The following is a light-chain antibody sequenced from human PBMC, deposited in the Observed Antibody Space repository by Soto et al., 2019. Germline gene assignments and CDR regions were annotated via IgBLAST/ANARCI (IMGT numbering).Light chain of an antibody. Sequence: QSVLTPPASVSGSPGQSITISCTGTSSDVGGYNYVSWYQQHPGKAPKLMIYDVSNRPSGVSNRFSGSKSGNTASLTISGLQAEDEADYYCSSYTSSSTLYVFGTGTKVPS. CDR2: DVS. CDR3: SSYTSSSTLYV. CDR1: SSDVGGYNY. V-gene: IGLV2-14*01. J-gene: IGLJ1*01.